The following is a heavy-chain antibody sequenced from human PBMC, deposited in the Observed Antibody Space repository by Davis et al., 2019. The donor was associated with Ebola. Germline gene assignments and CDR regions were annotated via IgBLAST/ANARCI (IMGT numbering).Heavy chain of an antibody. CDR2: INPHNGNT. V-gene: IGHV1-18*04. Sequence: ASVKVSCKASAYSFSSYGITWVRPAPGYGLEWMGWINPHNGNTNYAQNVPGRHTMTTDTSTSKAYMEVGSLRSDDTAVYYCARAFGLAPPGDYWGQGSLVTVSS. J-gene: IGHJ4*02. D-gene: IGHD3-16*01. CDR1: AYSFSSYG. CDR3: ARAFGLAPPGDY.